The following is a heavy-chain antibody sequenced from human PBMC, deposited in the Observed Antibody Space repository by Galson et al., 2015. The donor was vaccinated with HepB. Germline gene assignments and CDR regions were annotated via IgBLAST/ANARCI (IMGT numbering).Heavy chain of an antibody. Sequence: SLRLSCAASGFTISTYNMNWVRQAPGKGLEWVSDISSSSTTTNYADSVKGRFTISRDNAKNSLYLQMNSLRAEDTALYYCARRFDLWGQGILVTVSS. J-gene: IGHJ4*02. V-gene: IGHV3-48*01. CDR2: ISSSSTTT. CDR1: GFTISTYN. CDR3: ARRFDL.